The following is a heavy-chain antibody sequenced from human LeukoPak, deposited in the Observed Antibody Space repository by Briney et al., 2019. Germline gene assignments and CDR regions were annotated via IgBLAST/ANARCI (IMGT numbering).Heavy chain of an antibody. V-gene: IGHV4-39*01. CDR1: GGSISSSSYY. CDR2: IYYSGST. Sequence: NSSETLSLTCTVSGGSISSSSYYWGWIRQPPGKGLEWIGSIYYSGSTYYNPSLKSRVTISVDTSKNQFSLRLSSVTAADTAVYYCARLMGIVVVTAPSMYFDYWGQGTLVTVSS. J-gene: IGHJ4*02. D-gene: IGHD2-21*02. CDR3: ARLMGIVVVTAPSMYFDY.